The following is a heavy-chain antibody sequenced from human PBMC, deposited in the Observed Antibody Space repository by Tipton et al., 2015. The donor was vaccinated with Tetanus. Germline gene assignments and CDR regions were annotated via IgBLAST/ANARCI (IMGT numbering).Heavy chain of an antibody. J-gene: IGHJ6*02. CDR2: LSFDGTNE. CDR1: GFTFSDYG. D-gene: IGHD5-18*01. V-gene: IGHV3-30*18. CDR3: AKSGAQLWSPIHYYCYGLDV. Sequence: SLRLSCAASGFTFSDYGMHWVRQAPGKGLGWVAVLSFDGTNEDYADSVKGRFTISRDNSKNTLFLKMNSLRPEDAAVYYCAKSGAQLWSPIHYYCYGLDVWGQGTTVSVSS.